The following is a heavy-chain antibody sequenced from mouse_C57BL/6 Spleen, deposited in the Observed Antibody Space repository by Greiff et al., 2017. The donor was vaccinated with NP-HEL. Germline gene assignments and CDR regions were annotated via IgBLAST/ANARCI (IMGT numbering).Heavy chain of an antibody. J-gene: IGHJ2*01. CDR1: GYTFTSYW. CDR3: ARQLRLKGDYFDY. V-gene: IGHV1-59*01. CDR2: IDPSDSYT. D-gene: IGHD3-2*02. Sequence: QVQLKQPGAELVRPGTSVKLSCKASGYTFTSYWMHWVKQRPGQGLEWIGVIDPSDSYTNYNQKFKGKATLTVDTSSSTAYMQLSSLTSEDSAVYYCARQLRLKGDYFDYWGQGTTLTVSS.